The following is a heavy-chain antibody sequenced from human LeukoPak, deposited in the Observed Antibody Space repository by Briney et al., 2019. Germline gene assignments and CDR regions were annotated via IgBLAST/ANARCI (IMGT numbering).Heavy chain of an antibody. CDR3: TTKRGGTSLIDY. V-gene: IGHV4-39*01. D-gene: IGHD2-2*01. CDR2: ISYSGST. CDR1: GGSISSSSYF. J-gene: IGHJ4*02. Sequence: PSGTLSLTCTVSGGSISSSSYFWGWIRQPPGKGLEWIGTISYSGSTDYNPSLKSRVTISVDTSKNQFSLKLTSVTAADTAVYYCTTKRGGTSLIDYWGQGTLVTVSS.